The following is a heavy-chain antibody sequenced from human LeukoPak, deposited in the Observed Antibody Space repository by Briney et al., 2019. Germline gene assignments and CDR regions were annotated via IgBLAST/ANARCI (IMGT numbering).Heavy chain of an antibody. V-gene: IGHV3-23*01. CDR2: ITSGGST. J-gene: IGHJ6*02. CDR1: RFTFSSYA. CDR3: AKVWSRPPSRPYFRYYGMGV. Sequence: QAGGSLRLSCAASRFTFSSYAMNWVRQAPGKGLEWVSTITSGGSTSYTDSVQGRFTVSRDNSKDTLYLQMNSLRAEDTAVYYCAKVWSRPPSRPYFRYYGMGVWGQGTTVIVSS. D-gene: IGHD2/OR15-2a*01.